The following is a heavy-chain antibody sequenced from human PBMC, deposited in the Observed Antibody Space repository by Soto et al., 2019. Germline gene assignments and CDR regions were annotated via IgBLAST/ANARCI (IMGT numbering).Heavy chain of an antibody. CDR1: GGSFSGYY. V-gene: IGHV4-34*01. D-gene: IGHD4-17*01. J-gene: IGHJ6*02. CDR3: ARFLRRYYYGMDV. Sequence: ASETLSLTCAVYGGSFSGYYWSWIRQPPGKGLEWIGEINHSGSTNYNPSLKSRVTISVDTSKNQFSLKLSSVTAADTAVYYCARFLRRYYYGMDVWGQGTTVTVSS. CDR2: INHSGST.